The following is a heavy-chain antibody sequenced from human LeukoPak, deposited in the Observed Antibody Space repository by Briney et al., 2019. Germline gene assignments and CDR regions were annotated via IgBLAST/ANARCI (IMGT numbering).Heavy chain of an antibody. CDR3: ARHSSGWADFDY. J-gene: IGHJ4*02. D-gene: IGHD6-19*01. V-gene: IGHV1-2*02. Sequence: ASVKVSCKASGYTYTGYYMHWVRQAPGQGLEWMGWINPNSGGTNYAQKFQGRVTMTRDTSISTAYMELSRLRSDDTAVYYCARHSSGWADFDYWGQGTLVTVSS. CDR2: INPNSGGT. CDR1: GYTYTGYY.